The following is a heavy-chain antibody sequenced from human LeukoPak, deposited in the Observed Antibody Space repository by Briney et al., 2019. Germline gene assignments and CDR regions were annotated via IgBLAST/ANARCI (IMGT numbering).Heavy chain of an antibody. CDR1: GYSISSGYY. D-gene: IGHD3-3*01. Sequence: PSETLSLTCAVSGYSISSGYYWGWIRQPPGKGLEWIGSIYHSGSTYYNPSLKSRVTISVDTSKNQFSLKLSSVAAADTAVYYCATPPARITIFGVVIPEGGLEYWGKGTLVTVSS. CDR2: IYHSGST. V-gene: IGHV4-38-2*01. J-gene: IGHJ4*02. CDR3: ATPPARITIFGVVIPEGGLEY.